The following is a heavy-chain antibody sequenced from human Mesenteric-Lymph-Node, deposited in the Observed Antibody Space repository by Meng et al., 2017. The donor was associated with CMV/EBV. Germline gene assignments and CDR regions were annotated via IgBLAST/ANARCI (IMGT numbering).Heavy chain of an antibody. D-gene: IGHD2-2*01. CDR1: GFTFSSYG. V-gene: IGHV3-30*02. CDR3: AKDVIVVVPENYFDY. J-gene: IGHJ4*02. CDR2: IRYDGSNK. Sequence: GESLKISCAASGFTFSSYGMHWVRQAPGKGLEWVAFIRYDGSNKYYADSVKGRFTISRDNSKNTLYLQMNSLRAEDTAVYYCAKDVIVVVPENYFDYWGQGTLVTVSS.